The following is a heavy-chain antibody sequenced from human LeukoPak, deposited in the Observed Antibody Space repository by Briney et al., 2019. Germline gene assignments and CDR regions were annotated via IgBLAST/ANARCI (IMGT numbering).Heavy chain of an antibody. Sequence: PGGSLRLSCAASGFTFTSYGMHWVRQAPGKGLEWVAVIWYDGSNKYNTDSVKGRFTISRDNSKNTLYLQMNSLRVEDTAVYYCARDPRVDHSGMDVWGQGTTVTVSS. D-gene: IGHD2-15*01. V-gene: IGHV3-33*01. CDR2: IWYDGSNK. J-gene: IGHJ6*02. CDR3: ARDPRVDHSGMDV. CDR1: GFTFTSYG.